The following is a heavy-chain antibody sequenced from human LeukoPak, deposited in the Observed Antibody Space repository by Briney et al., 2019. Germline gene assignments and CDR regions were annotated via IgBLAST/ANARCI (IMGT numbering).Heavy chain of an antibody. Sequence: GGSLRLSCAASGFTFSSYAMSWVRQAPGKGLEWVSAISVSDGSTTYADSVKGRFTISRDNSKTTLCLQMNSLRAAEKAVYFFAKDGPYYDSTGYDYWGQGTLGTVSS. CDR3: AKDGPYYDSTGYDY. CDR1: GFTFSSYA. CDR2: ISVSDGST. V-gene: IGHV3-23*01. J-gene: IGHJ4*02. D-gene: IGHD3-22*01.